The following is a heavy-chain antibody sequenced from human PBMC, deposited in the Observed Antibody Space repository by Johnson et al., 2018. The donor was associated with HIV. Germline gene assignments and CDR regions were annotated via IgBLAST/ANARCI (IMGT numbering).Heavy chain of an antibody. CDR1: GFTVRTNY. J-gene: IGHJ3*02. CDR2: ISYDGSNK. CDR3: ARDPTIAWDLKGDAFDI. D-gene: IGHD1-26*01. V-gene: IGHV3-30-3*01. Sequence: VQLVESGGGLVQPGGSLRLACATSGFTVRTNYMNWVRQAPGKGLEWVAVISYDGSNKYYADSVKCRFTISRDNAKNSLYLQMNSLRAEDTALYYCARDPTIAWDLKGDAFDIWGQGTMVTVSS.